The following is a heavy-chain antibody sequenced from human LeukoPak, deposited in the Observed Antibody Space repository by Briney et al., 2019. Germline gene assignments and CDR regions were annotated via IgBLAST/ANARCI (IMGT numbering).Heavy chain of an antibody. CDR1: GFTFSSYA. D-gene: IGHD1-26*01. Sequence: PGGSLRLSCAASGFTFSSYAMHWVRQAPGKGLEWVAVISYDGSNKYYADSVKGRFTISRDNSKNTLYLQMDSLRAEDTAVYYCVRQDIGSYLGGYWGQGTLVTVSS. CDR2: ISYDGSNK. V-gene: IGHV3-30-3*01. J-gene: IGHJ4*02. CDR3: VRQDIGSYLGGY.